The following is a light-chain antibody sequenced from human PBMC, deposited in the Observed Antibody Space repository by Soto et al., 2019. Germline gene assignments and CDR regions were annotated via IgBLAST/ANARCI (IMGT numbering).Light chain of an antibody. CDR2: DNE. Sequence: QSVLTQPPSVSAASGQKVTISCSGSRSNIGDNYVSWYQLLPGAAPRLLISDNERRPSGIPDRFSGSKSGTTATLAIAGLQTADEAEYNCGTWDTSLSAYVFAAGTKVTVL. CDR1: RSNIGDNY. V-gene: IGLV1-51*01. J-gene: IGLJ1*01. CDR3: GTWDTSLSAYV.